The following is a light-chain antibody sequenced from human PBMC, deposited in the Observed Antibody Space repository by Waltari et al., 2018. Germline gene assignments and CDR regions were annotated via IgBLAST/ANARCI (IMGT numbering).Light chain of an antibody. V-gene: IGKV1-5*01. CDR3: QQYNSEPPT. CDR2: QAS. Sequence: DIQMTQSPSSLSASVGDKVTITCQASQNINNWLAWYQEKPGKAPKSLIYQASNLESGVPSRFSGSGSGTDFSLTISSLQSEDFATYYCQQYNSEPPTFGQGTKVEIK. J-gene: IGKJ1*01. CDR1: QNINNW.